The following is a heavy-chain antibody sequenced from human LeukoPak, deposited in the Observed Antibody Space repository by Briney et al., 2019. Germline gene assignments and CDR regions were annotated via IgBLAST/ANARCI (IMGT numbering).Heavy chain of an antibody. Sequence: ASGKVSCKTSGYTFTSYPLIWVRQAPGQGLELMGWITTYNGNTNYAQKLQGRVTITTDTSTSTAYMELRGLRSDDTAVYFCARGYDYGNYVGDFDYWGQGTLVTVSS. V-gene: IGHV1-18*01. CDR2: ITTYNGNT. CDR3: ARGYDYGNYVGDFDY. J-gene: IGHJ4*02. CDR1: GYTFTSYP. D-gene: IGHD4-11*01.